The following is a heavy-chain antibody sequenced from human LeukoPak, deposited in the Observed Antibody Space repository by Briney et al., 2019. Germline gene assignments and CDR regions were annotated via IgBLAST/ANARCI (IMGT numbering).Heavy chain of an antibody. V-gene: IGHV4-4*02. CDR3: ARGPPYIVVVTAIGFFDY. CDR1: GGSISSSNW. J-gene: IGHJ4*02. D-gene: IGHD2-21*02. CDR2: IYHSGST. Sequence: SETLSLTCAVSGGSISSSNWWSWVRQPPGKGLEWIGEIYHSGSTNYNPSLKSRVTISIDTSKNQFSLKLSSVTAADTAVYYCARGPPYIVVVTAIGFFDYWGQGTLVTVSS.